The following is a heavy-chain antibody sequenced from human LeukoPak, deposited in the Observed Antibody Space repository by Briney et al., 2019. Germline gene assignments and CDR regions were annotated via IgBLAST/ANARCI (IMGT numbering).Heavy chain of an antibody. D-gene: IGHD6-19*01. CDR1: GFTFSSYA. J-gene: IGHJ3*02. CDR3: ARGHSSIAVAPSHFDI. V-gene: IGHV3-30*04. Sequence: GGSQRLSCAASGFTFSSYAMHGVRVARGKRLEWVAVISYHGSNKNYADSERRRSTFSRDNSNNTLYLQMNSLRAEDTTFYYYARGHSSIAVAPSHFDIWGQGTMVTVSS. CDR2: ISYHGSNK.